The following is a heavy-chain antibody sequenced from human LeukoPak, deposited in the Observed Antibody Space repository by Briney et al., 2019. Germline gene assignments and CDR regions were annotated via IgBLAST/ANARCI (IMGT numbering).Heavy chain of an antibody. CDR1: GGTFSSYA. Sequence: SVKVSCKASGGTFSSYAISWVRQAPGQGLEWMGGIIPIFGTANYAQKFQGRVTITADESTSTAYMELSSLRSEDMAVYYCARDPSYCSSTSCYEVDYWGQGTLVTVSS. CDR3: ARDPSYCSSTSCYEVDY. CDR2: IIPIFGTA. J-gene: IGHJ4*02. V-gene: IGHV1-69*13. D-gene: IGHD2-2*01.